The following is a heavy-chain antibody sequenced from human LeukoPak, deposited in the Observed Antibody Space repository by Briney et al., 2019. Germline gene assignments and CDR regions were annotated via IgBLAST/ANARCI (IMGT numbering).Heavy chain of an antibody. V-gene: IGHV1-69*13. CDR2: IIPIFGTA. CDR1: GGTFISYA. CDR3: AKGDSVTTSQFDY. D-gene: IGHD4-17*01. Sequence: ASVKVSCKASGGTFISYAISWVRQAPGQGLEWMGGIIPIFGTANYAQKFQGRVTITADESTSTACMELSSLRSEDTAVYYCAKGDSVTTSQFDYWGQGTLVTVSS. J-gene: IGHJ4*02.